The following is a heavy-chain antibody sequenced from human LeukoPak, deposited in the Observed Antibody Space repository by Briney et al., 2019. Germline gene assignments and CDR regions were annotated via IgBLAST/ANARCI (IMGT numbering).Heavy chain of an antibody. CDR2: INPSGGST. Sequence: GASVKVSCKASGYTFTSYYMHWVRQAPGQGLEWMGIINPSGGSTSYAQKFQGRVTMTRDMSTSTVYMELSSLRSEDTAVYYCAGLHDHYDILTGYPEDDHWGQGTLVTVSS. V-gene: IGHV1-46*01. D-gene: IGHD3-9*01. J-gene: IGHJ4*02. CDR3: AGLHDHYDILTGYPEDDH. CDR1: GYTFTSYY.